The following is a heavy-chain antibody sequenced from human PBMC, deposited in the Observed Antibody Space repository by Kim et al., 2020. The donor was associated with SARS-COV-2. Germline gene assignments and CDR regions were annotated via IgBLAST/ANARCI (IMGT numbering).Heavy chain of an antibody. V-gene: IGHV3-23*01. CDR3: AKPLVGPTTFDC. J-gene: IGHJ4*02. Sequence: YQEDTVRGRVTISRDNYKKTMYLQMNSLRAEDTAVYYCAKPLVGPTTFDCWGQGILVTVSS. D-gene: IGHD1-26*01.